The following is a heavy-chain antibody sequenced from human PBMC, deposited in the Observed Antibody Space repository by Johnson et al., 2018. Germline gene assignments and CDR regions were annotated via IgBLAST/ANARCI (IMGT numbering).Heavy chain of an antibody. J-gene: IGHJ3*02. V-gene: IGHV3-30*14. CDR1: GFTFNNYA. D-gene: IGHD1-14*01. Sequence: QVQLVESGGGVVQPGRSLRLACAASGFTFNNYALHWVRQAPGKGLEWVAVISYDGKSKYYGDSVKGRFIIPRDNSKNTLYLQMSSLRPEDTAVYYCARDTEPFGIIMHDAFDIWGQGTMVTVSS. CDR3: ARDTEPFGIIMHDAFDI. CDR2: ISYDGKSK.